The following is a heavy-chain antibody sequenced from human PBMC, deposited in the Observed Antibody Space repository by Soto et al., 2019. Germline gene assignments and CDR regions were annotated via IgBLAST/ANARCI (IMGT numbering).Heavy chain of an antibody. D-gene: IGHD6-6*01. J-gene: IGHJ6*02. CDR2: IYYSGST. CDR1: GGSISSSSYY. CDR3: ARQDGDGSSDGMDV. V-gene: IGHV4-39*01. Sequence: QLQLQESGPGLVKPSETLSLTCTVSGGSISSSSYYWGWIRQPPGKGLEWIGRIYYSGSTYYNPSLKSRVTISVDTSKNQFSLKLRSVTAADTAVYYCARQDGDGSSDGMDVWGQGTTVTVSS.